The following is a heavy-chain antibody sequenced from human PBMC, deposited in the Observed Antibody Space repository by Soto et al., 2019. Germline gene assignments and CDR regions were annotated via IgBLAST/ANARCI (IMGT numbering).Heavy chain of an antibody. CDR2: IYPGDSDT. D-gene: IGHD2-21*01. CDR3: ARPVGYCGGDCYSYFDY. Sequence: YWIGWVRQMPGKGLEWMGIIYPGDSDTRYSPSFQGQVTISADKSISTAYLQWSSLKASDTAMYYCARPVGYCGGDCYSYFDYWGQGTLVTVSS. CDR1: YW. V-gene: IGHV5-51*01. J-gene: IGHJ4*02.